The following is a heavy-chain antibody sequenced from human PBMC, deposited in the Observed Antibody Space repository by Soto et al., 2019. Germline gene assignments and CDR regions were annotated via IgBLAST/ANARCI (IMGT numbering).Heavy chain of an antibody. V-gene: IGHV1-2*02. J-gene: IGHJ4*02. CDR1: GYTFTGYY. CDR2: INPNSGGT. CDR3: ARDKYDSSGRDY. Sequence: ASVKVSFKASGYTFTGYYMHWVRQAPGQGLEWMGWINPNSGGTNYAQKFQGRVTMTRDTSISTAYMELSRLRSDDTAVYYCARDKYDSSGRDYWGQGTLVTVSS. D-gene: IGHD3-22*01.